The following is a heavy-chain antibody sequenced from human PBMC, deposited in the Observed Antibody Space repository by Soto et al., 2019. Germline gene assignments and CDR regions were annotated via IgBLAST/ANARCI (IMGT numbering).Heavy chain of an antibody. Sequence: QVQLVESGGGVVQPGRSLRLSCAASGFTFSSYGMHWVRQAPGKGLEWVAVIWYDGSNKYYADSVKGRFTISRDNSKNTLYLQRNRLRAEDTAVYYCARDLAPENCSGGSCYLFGIDAFDIWVQGTMVTVAS. CDR2: IWYDGSNK. CDR1: GFTFSSYG. V-gene: IGHV3-33*01. D-gene: IGHD2-15*01. CDR3: ARDLAPENCSGGSCYLFGIDAFDI. J-gene: IGHJ3*02.